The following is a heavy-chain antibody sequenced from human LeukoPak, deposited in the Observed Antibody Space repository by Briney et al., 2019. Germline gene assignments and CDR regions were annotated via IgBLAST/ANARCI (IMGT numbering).Heavy chain of an antibody. CDR3: AKHRGSFFEAFNI. J-gene: IGHJ3*02. V-gene: IGHV4-39*01. CDR1: GASINSRDYY. Sequence: PSETLSLTCTVSGASINSRDYYWGWIRQPPGQGLGWIGSIYSDGTTYYNPSLKSRVSISADTSKHHFSLWLSSVTAADMAVYYCAKHRGSFFEAFNIWGQGTAVSVSS. CDR2: IYSDGTT. D-gene: IGHD1-26*01.